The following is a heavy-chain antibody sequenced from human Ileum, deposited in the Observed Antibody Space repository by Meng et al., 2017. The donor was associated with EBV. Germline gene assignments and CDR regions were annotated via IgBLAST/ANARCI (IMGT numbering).Heavy chain of an antibody. Sequence: HLHLQVSAPGLVRPQTTLSRSFSVSGGSITSYIYYGGWTRQPPGKGLEWIATIYHTGSTYYNPSLKSRVTISVDTSKNEFSLKVTSVTAADTALYYCARRDTAWFDPWGRGTLVTVSS. CDR1: GGSITSYIYY. J-gene: IGHJ5*02. CDR3: ARRDTAWFDP. CDR2: IYHTGST. D-gene: IGHD2-21*02. V-gene: IGHV4-39*01.